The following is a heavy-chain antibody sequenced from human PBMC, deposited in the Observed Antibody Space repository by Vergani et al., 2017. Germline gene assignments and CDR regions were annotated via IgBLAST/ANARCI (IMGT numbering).Heavy chain of an antibody. Sequence: EVKLVESGGGLVRPGGSLRLSCAGNGFIFDSNGMSWVRQVPGKGLEWVSGINWNGDNTGYADSVKGRFTISRDNPKNSLYLQMNSLRVEDTALYYCAREASSGFYDYFDYWGQGTLVTVSS. CDR1: GFIFDSNG. CDR3: AREASSGFYDYFDY. J-gene: IGHJ4*02. D-gene: IGHD6-19*01. CDR2: INWNGDNT. V-gene: IGHV3-20*04.